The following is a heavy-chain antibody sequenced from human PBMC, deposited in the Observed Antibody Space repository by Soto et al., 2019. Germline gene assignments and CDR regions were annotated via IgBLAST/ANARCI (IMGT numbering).Heavy chain of an antibody. CDR3: ARSAGGSMDV. Sequence: PSETLSLTCAVYGGSFSGYYWSWIRQPPGKGLEWIGEINHSGSTNYNPSLKSRVTISVDTSKNQFSLKLSSVTAADTAVYYCARSAGGSMDVWGQGTTVTVS. J-gene: IGHJ6*02. CDR2: INHSGST. CDR1: GGSFSGYY. V-gene: IGHV4-34*01. D-gene: IGHD3-10*01.